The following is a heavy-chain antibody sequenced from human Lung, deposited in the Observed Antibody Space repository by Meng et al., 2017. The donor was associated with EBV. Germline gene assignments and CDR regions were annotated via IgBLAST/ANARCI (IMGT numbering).Heavy chain of an antibody. D-gene: IGHD3-3*01. J-gene: IGHJ4*02. CDR2: INTNTGNP. CDR3: ARVAPSGYRYIDY. V-gene: IGHV7-4-1*02. CDR1: GYTFINYA. Sequence: QGLLVPPGSELNKPVASVTVSCKASGYTFINYAMNWVRQAPGQGLEWMGWINTNTGNPTYAQGFTRRFVFSLDTSFRTAYLQISSLKAEDTAVYYCARVAPSGYRYIDYWGQGTLVTVSS.